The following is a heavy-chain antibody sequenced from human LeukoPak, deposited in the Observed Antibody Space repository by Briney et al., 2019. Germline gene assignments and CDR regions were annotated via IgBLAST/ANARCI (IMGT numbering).Heavy chain of an antibody. CDR2: INSNSGGT. V-gene: IGHV1-2*06. CDR1: GYTFTGYY. CDR3: ARAGGPITMVRGVIKNDY. J-gene: IGHJ4*02. Sequence: GASVKVSCKASGYTFTGYYMHWVRQAPGQGLEWMGRINSNSGGTNYAQKFQRRVTMIRDTSISTAYMELSRLRSDDTAVYYCARAGGPITMVRGVIKNDYWGQGTLVTVSS. D-gene: IGHD3-10*01.